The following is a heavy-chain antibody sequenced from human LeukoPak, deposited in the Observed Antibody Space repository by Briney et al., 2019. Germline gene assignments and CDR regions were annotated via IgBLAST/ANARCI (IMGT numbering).Heavy chain of an antibody. CDR3: ARNAGWFDP. CDR2: INHSGST. D-gene: IGHD6-13*01. CDR1: GGSFSGYY. Sequence: SETLSLTCAVYGGSFSGYYWSWIRQPPGKGLEWIGEINHSGSTNYNPSLKSRVTISVDTSKNQFPLKLSSVTAADTAVYYCARNAGWFDPWGQGTLVTVSS. V-gene: IGHV4-34*01. J-gene: IGHJ5*02.